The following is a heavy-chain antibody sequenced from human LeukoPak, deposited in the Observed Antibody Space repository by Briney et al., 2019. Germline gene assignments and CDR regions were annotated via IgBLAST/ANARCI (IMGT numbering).Heavy chain of an antibody. D-gene: IGHD3-9*01. J-gene: IGHJ4*02. CDR3: ATLYDILTGYPSRVDY. CDR2: ISYDGSNK. V-gene: IGHV3-30-3*01. CDR1: GFTFSSYA. Sequence: GRSLRLSCAASGFTFSSYAMHWVRQAPGKGLEWVAVISYDGSNKYYADSVKGRFTISRDNSKNTLYLQMNSLRAEDTAVYYCATLYDILTGYPSRVDYWGQGTLVTVSP.